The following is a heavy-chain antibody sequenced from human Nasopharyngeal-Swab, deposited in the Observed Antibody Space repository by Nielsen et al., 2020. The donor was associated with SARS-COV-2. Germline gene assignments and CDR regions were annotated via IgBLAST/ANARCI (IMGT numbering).Heavy chain of an antibody. V-gene: IGHV3-33*01. CDR2: IWYDGSNK. Sequence: WIRQLPGKGLEWVAVIWYDGSNKYYADSVKGRFTISRDNAKNSLYLQMNSLRAEDTAVYYCARMGIAVAERSYYFDYWGQGTLVTVSS. CDR3: ARMGIAVAERSYYFDY. D-gene: IGHD6-19*01. J-gene: IGHJ4*02.